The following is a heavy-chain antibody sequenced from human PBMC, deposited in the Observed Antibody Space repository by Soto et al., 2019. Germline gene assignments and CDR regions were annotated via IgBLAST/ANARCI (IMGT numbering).Heavy chain of an antibody. Sequence: QVQLVESGGGVVQPGRSLRLSCAASGFTFSSYGMHWVRQAPGKGLEWVAVISYDGSNKYYADSVKGRFTISRDNSKNTLYLQMNSLRAEDTAVYYCARSPDIVVVPAAMGFDPWGQGTLVTVS. CDR2: ISYDGSNK. CDR3: ARSPDIVVVPAAMGFDP. CDR1: GFTFSSYG. D-gene: IGHD2-2*01. J-gene: IGHJ5*02. V-gene: IGHV3-30*03.